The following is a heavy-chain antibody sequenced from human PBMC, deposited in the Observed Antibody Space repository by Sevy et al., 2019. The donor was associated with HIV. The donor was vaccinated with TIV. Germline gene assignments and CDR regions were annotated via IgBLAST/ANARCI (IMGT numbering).Heavy chain of an antibody. V-gene: IGHV4-59*01. CDR1: GGSISSYY. CDR3: ARGQYYDRSVYYYGGYYFDY. CDR2: IYYSGST. D-gene: IGHD3-22*01. Sequence: SETLSLTCTVSGGSISSYYWSWIRQPPGKGLEWIGYIYYSGSTNYNPSLKSRVTISVDTSKNQFSLKLSSVTAADTAVYYCARGQYYDRSVYYYGGYYFDYWGQGTLVTVSS. J-gene: IGHJ4*02.